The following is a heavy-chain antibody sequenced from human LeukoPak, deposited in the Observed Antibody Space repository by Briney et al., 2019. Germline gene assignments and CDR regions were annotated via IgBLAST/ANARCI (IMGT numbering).Heavy chain of an antibody. Sequence: GGSLRLSCATSGFTISGYRINWVRQAPGKGLEWVSSISGSSSYIYYTDSVKGRFTLSRDNAKNSLVLQMNSLRAEDTGVYYCARDMGEPVYGMDVWGPGTTVTVSS. J-gene: IGHJ6*02. D-gene: IGHD1-26*01. CDR1: GFTISGYR. CDR3: ARDMGEPVYGMDV. CDR2: ISGSSSYI. V-gene: IGHV3-21*01.